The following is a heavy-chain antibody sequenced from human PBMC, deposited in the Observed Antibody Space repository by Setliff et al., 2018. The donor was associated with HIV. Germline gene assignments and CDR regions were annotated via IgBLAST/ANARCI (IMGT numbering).Heavy chain of an antibody. D-gene: IGHD6-19*01. V-gene: IGHV1-18*01. CDR2: ISPYIGHT. Sequence: ASVKVSCKASGYTFTTYGISWVRQAPGHGLEWMGWISPYIGHTNYAQNFQGRVTMTIDTSTSTAYMELRSLRSDDTAVYFCARLGSGWSDSYYYATDVWGQGTTVTVSS. J-gene: IGHJ6*02. CDR1: GYTFTTYG. CDR3: ARLGSGWSDSYYYATDV.